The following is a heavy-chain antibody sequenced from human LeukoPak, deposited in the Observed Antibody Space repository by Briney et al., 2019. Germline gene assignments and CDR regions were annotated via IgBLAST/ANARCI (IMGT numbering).Heavy chain of an antibody. V-gene: IGHV3-53*01. CDR3: ARDLGQYYDTSDNWFDP. D-gene: IGHD3-22*01. Sequence: GGSLRLSCAASGFTVSSNYMSWVRQAPGKGLEWVSVIYSGGSTYYADSVKGRFTISRDNSKNTLYLQMNSLRAAGTAVYYCARDLGQYYDTSDNWFDPWGQGTLVTVSS. CDR2: IYSGGST. J-gene: IGHJ5*02. CDR1: GFTVSSNY.